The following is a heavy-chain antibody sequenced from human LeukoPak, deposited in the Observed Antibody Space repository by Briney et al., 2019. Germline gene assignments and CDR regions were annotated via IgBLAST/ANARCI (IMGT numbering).Heavy chain of an antibody. V-gene: IGHV4-4*07. D-gene: IGHD4-23*01. J-gene: IGHJ4*02. CDR2: IYTSGST. CDR3: ARGPDTSVASDY. Sequence: SETLSLTCTVSGGSISSYYWSWIRQPAGKGLEWIGRIYTSGSTNYNPSLKSRVTMSVDTSKNQFSLQLSSVTAADTAVYYCARGPDTSVASDYWGQGTLVTVSS. CDR1: GGSISSYY.